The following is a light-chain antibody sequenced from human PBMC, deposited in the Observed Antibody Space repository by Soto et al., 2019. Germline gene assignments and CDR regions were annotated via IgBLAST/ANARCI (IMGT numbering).Light chain of an antibody. J-gene: IGKJ1*01. Sequence: EIVLTQSPGTLSSSPGERATLSCRSSQSVSSNYLAWYQQKPDQAPRLVIYDVSGRATGIPDRFSGSGSGTDFTLTISRLEPEDFAVYYCQQYGSSPTF. CDR2: DVS. CDR1: QSVSSNY. V-gene: IGKV3-20*01. CDR3: QQYGSSPT.